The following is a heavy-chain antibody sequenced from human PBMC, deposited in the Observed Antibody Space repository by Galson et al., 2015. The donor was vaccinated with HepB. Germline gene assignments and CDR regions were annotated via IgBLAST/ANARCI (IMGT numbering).Heavy chain of an antibody. CDR2: ISSSSSTI. CDR1: GFTFSSYS. V-gene: IGHV3-48*01. Sequence: SLRLSCAASGFTFSSYSMNWVRQAPGKGLEWVSYISSSSSTIYYADSVKGRFTISRDNAKNSLYLQMNSLRAEDTAVYYCARERTDYYGMDVWVQGTTFTVSS. CDR3: ARERTDYYGMDV. D-gene: IGHD3/OR15-3a*01. J-gene: IGHJ6*02.